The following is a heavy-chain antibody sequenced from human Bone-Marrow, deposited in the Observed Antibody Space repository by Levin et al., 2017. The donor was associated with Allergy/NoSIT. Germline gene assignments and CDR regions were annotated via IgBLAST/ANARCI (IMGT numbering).Heavy chain of an antibody. CDR2: IYSGGST. J-gene: IGHJ4*02. V-gene: IGHV3-53*05. CDR3: AKDRSNSWTVDF. Sequence: GESLKISCAASGFTVSSNYMSWVRQAPGKGLEWVSVIYSGGSTYYADSVKGRFTISRDNSKNTLYLQMNSLRTEDTAVYYCAKDRSNSWTVDFWGQGTLVTVSS. D-gene: IGHD3/OR15-3a*01. CDR1: GFTVSSNY.